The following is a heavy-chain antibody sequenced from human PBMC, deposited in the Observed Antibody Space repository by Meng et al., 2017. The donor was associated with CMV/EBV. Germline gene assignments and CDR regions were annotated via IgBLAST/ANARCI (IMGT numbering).Heavy chain of an antibody. J-gene: IGHJ4*02. Sequence: QGRLQESGPGLVKPPETLSLTVTVSGGSISSYDWSWIRQPAGKGLEWIGRIYTSGSTNYNPSLKSRVTMSVDTSKNQFSLKLSSVTAADTAVYYCARVLRWNGVIDYWGQGTLVTVSS. CDR1: GGSISSYD. CDR3: ARVLRWNGVIDY. CDR2: IYTSGST. D-gene: IGHD4-23*01. V-gene: IGHV4-4*07.